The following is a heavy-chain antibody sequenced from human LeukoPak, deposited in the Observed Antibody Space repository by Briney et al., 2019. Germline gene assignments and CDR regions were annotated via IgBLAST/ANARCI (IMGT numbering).Heavy chain of an antibody. CDR1: GFTFDDYA. D-gene: IGHD1-26*01. V-gene: IGHV3-9*01. CDR3: AKDRGATTRSYGMDV. CDR2: ISWNSGSI. Sequence: GGSLRLSCAASGFTFDDYAMHWVRQAPGKGLEWVSGISWNSGSIGYADSVKGRFTISRDNAKNSLYLQMNSLRAEDTALYYCAKDRGATTRSYGMDVWGQGTTVTVSS. J-gene: IGHJ6*02.